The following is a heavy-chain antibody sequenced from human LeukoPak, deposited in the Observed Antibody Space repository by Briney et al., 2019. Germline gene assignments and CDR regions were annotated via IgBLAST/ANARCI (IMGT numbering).Heavy chain of an antibody. Sequence: EAGGSLRLSCAASGFTYDDYAMYWVRQAPGKGLEWVSSISWNSGTIGYADSVKGRFTISRDNAKNSLYLQMNSLRAEDTALYYCAKGRGGHDIYYGMDVWGQGTTVTVSS. J-gene: IGHJ6*02. CDR3: AKGRGGHDIYYGMDV. CDR2: ISWNSGTI. D-gene: IGHD3-9*01. V-gene: IGHV3-9*01. CDR1: GFTYDDYA.